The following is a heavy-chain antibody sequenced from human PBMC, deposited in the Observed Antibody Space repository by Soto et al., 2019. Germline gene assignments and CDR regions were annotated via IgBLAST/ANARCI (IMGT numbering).Heavy chain of an antibody. J-gene: IGHJ2*01. D-gene: IGHD4-4*01. CDR1: GYTFTTYD. CDR3: ARIVTTGWYFAL. Sequence: ASVKVSCKASGYTFTTYDISWVRQAPGQGLEWMGWISPYNGNTNYAQKFQDRVTMTTDTSTSTAYMEVRSLRSDDTAVYYCARIVTTGWYFALWGRGTRVTVAS. CDR2: ISPYNGNT. V-gene: IGHV1-18*01.